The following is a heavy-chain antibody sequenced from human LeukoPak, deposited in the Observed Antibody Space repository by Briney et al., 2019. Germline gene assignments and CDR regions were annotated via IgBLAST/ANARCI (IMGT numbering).Heavy chain of an antibody. CDR1: GFTFSDYS. Sequence: PGGSLRLSCAASGFTFSDYSRNWVRQAPGKGLEWVASVNTVSSYIYYADSMRGRFTISRDNAKNSLFLQMNSLRAEDTAVYYCARLRRNSDRSDFFYYYDHWGQGTLVTVSS. D-gene: IGHD3-22*01. J-gene: IGHJ4*02. CDR3: ARLRRNSDRSDFFYYYDH. V-gene: IGHV3-21*01. CDR2: VNTVSSYI.